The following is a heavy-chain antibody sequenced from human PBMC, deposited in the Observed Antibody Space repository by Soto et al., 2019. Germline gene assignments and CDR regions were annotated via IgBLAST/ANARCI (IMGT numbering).Heavy chain of an antibody. D-gene: IGHD3-10*01. CDR2: ISGSGGST. CDR1: GFTFSSYA. Sequence: PGGSLRLSCAASGFTFSSYAMSWVRQAPGKGLEWVSAISGSGGSTYYADSVKGRFTISRDNSKNTLYLQMNSLRAEDTAVYYCAKDLGYYYGSGTHFDYWGQGTLVTVSS. J-gene: IGHJ4*02. V-gene: IGHV3-23*01. CDR3: AKDLGYYYGSGTHFDY.